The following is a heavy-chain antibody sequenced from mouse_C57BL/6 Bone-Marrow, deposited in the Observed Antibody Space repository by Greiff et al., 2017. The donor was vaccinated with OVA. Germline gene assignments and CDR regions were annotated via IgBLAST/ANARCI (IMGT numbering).Heavy chain of an antibody. CDR1: GYTFTSYW. V-gene: IGHV1-55*01. D-gene: IGHD2-2*01. Sequence: QVQLQQPGAELVKPGASVKMSCKASGYTFTSYWLTWVKQRPGQGLEWIGDIYPGSGSTNYNEKFKSKATLTVDTSSSTAYMQLSSLTSEDSAVYYCAREDLYYGYDYAMDYWGQGTSVTVSS. CDR3: AREDLYYGYDYAMDY. J-gene: IGHJ4*01. CDR2: IYPGSGST.